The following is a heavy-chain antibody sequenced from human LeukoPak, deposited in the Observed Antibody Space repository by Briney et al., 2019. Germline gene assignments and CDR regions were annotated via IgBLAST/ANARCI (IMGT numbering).Heavy chain of an antibody. CDR3: ATRGHSSSWYYFDY. J-gene: IGHJ4*02. V-gene: IGHV3-11*03. Sequence: PGGSLRLSCAASGFTFSDYYMNWIRQAPGKGLEWVSSISGSSSYTNYADSVKGRFTISRDNAKNSLYLQMNSLRAEDTAVYYCATRGHSSSWYYFDYWGQGTLVTVSS. D-gene: IGHD6-13*01. CDR2: ISGSSSYT. CDR1: GFTFSDYY.